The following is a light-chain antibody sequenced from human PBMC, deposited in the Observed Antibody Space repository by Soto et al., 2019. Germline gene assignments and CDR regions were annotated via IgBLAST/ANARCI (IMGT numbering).Light chain of an antibody. CDR2: DAS. J-gene: IGKJ1*01. V-gene: IGKV3-11*01. CDR3: QQYESSPRT. CDR1: VMISTY. Sequence: EIVLTQSPVTLSLSPGQRASLSCRASVMISTYVAWYQQKPGQAPRLLIYDASNRATGVPARFSGSGSGTDFTLTISALEPEDFAVYYCQQYESSPRTFGQGTKV.